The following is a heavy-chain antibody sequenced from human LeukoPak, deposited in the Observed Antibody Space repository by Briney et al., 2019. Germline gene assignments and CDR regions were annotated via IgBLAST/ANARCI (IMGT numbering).Heavy chain of an antibody. Sequence: KPGGSLRLSCAASGFTFSIYSMNWVRQAPGKGLEWVSSISSSRSYIYYADSVKGRFTISRDNAKNSLYLQMNSLRAEDTAVYYCARAEGSSWHGVGFDPWGQGTLVTVSS. D-gene: IGHD6-13*01. CDR2: ISSSRSYI. J-gene: IGHJ5*02. CDR3: ARAEGSSWHGVGFDP. CDR1: GFTFSIYS. V-gene: IGHV3-21*01.